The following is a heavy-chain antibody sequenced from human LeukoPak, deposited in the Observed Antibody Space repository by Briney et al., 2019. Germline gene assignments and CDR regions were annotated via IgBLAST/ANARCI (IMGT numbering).Heavy chain of an antibody. D-gene: IGHD5-24*01. CDR3: ARLRDGYPYYFDY. CDR2: IRYDGSNK. J-gene: IGHJ4*02. V-gene: IGHV3-30*02. CDR1: GFTFSSYG. Sequence: GGSLRLSCAASGFTFSSYGMHWVRQAPGKGLEWVAFIRYDGSNKYYADSVKGRFTISRDNSKNTQYLQMNSLRAEDTAVYYCARLRDGYPYYFDYWGQGTLVTVSS.